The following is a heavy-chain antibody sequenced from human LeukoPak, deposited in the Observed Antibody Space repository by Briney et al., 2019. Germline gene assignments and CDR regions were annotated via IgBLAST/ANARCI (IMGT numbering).Heavy chain of an antibody. V-gene: IGHV1-2*02. D-gene: IGHD2-8*02. CDR3: ARALVVYAKGELGDC. J-gene: IGHJ4*02. Sequence: ASVKVSCKASGYTFTGYYMHWVRQAPGQGLEWMGWINPNSGGTNYAQKFQGRVTMTRDTSISTAYMELSRLRSDDTAVYYCARALVVYAKGELGDCWGQGTLVTVSS. CDR2: INPNSGGT. CDR1: GYTFTGYY.